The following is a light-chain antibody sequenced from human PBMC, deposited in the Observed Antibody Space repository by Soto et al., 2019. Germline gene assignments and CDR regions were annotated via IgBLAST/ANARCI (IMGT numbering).Light chain of an antibody. CDR1: QSISHW. CDR2: KAS. J-gene: IGKJ4*01. CDR3: QQYNSFPLT. Sequence: DILMTQSPSTLSASVGDIVAITCRASQSISHWLAWYQQKPGKAPKLLIYKASSLQSGVPSRFSGSGSGTEFTLTISSLQPDDFATYYCQQYNSFPLTFVGGTKVEIK. V-gene: IGKV1-5*03.